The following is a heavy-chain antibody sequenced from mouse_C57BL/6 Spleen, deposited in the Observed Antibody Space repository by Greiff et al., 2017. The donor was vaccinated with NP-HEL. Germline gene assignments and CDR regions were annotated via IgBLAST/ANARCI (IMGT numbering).Heavy chain of an antibody. V-gene: IGHV5-6*01. CDR2: ISSGGSYT. CDR3: ASYSDYFDY. Sequence: EVHLVESGGDLVKPGGSLKLSCAASGFTFSSYGMSWVRQTPDKRLEWVATISSGGSYTYYPDSVKGRFTISRDNAKNTLYLQMSSLKSEDTAMYYCASYSDYFDYWGQGTTLTVSS. D-gene: IGHD2-12*01. J-gene: IGHJ2*01. CDR1: GFTFSSYG.